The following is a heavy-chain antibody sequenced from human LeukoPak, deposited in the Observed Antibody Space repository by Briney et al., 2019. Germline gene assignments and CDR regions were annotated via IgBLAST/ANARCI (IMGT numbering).Heavy chain of an antibody. J-gene: IGHJ4*02. D-gene: IGHD3-22*01. CDR3: ARDQRDYYDSSGYALGY. Sequence: GASVKVSCKASGYTFTSYYMHWVRQAPGQGLEWMGIINPSGGSTSYAQKFQGRVTMTRDTSTSTVYMELSSLRSEDTAVYYCARDQRDYYDSSGYALGYWGQGTLVTVS. CDR2: INPSGGST. V-gene: IGHV1-46*01. CDR1: GYTFTSYY.